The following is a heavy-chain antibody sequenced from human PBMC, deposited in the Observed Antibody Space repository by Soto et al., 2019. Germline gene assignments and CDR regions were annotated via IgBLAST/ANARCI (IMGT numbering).Heavy chain of an antibody. Sequence: AGESLKISCKGSGYSFTSYWISWVRQMPGKGLEWMGRIDPSDSYTNYSPSFQGHVTISADKSISTAYLQWSSLKASDTAMYYCATHSSGWNYYYGMDVWGQGTTVTVSS. J-gene: IGHJ6*02. D-gene: IGHD6-19*01. CDR1: GYSFTSYW. CDR2: IDPSDSYT. V-gene: IGHV5-10-1*01. CDR3: ATHSSGWNYYYGMDV.